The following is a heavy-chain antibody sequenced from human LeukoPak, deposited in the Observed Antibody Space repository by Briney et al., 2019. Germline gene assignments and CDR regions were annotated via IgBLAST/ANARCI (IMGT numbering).Heavy chain of an antibody. J-gene: IGHJ5*02. Sequence: PGGSLRLSCAASGFTFSDYYMSWIRQAPGKGREWVTYISSSSSYTNYADSVKGRFNISRDNAKNSLYLQMNSLRAEDTAVYYCARDRYSSRVGDNWFDPWGQGTLVTVSS. CDR3: ARDRYSSRVGDNWFDP. D-gene: IGHD6-13*01. V-gene: IGHV3-11*06. CDR1: GFTFSDYY. CDR2: ISSSSSYT.